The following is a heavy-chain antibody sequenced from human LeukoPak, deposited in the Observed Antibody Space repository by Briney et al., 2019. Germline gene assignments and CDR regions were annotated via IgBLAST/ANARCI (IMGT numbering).Heavy chain of an antibody. D-gene: IGHD2-8*02. CDR1: GFTFSNYA. V-gene: IGHV3-23*01. CDR3: AKTYMWSIDAFHI. Sequence: PGGSLRLSCVASGFTFSNYAMSWVRQAPGKGLEWVSGITARADSTYYADSVKGRVTISRDNSKNTLFLQLNSLRAEDAAVYYCAKTYMWSIDAFHIWGQGTMVTVSS. J-gene: IGHJ3*02. CDR2: ITARADST.